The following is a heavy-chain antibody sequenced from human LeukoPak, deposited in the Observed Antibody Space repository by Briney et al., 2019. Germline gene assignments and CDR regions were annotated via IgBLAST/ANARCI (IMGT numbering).Heavy chain of an antibody. D-gene: IGHD3-22*01. CDR2: INHSGST. CDR1: GGSFSGYY. CDR3: ARGRRDSSDWYYFDY. V-gene: IGHV4-34*01. Sequence: PSETLSLTCAVYGGSFSGYYWSWIRQPPGKGLEWIGEINHSGSTNYNPSLKSRVTISVDTSKNQFSLKLSSVTAADTAMYYCARGRRDSSDWYYFDYWGQGTLVTVSS. J-gene: IGHJ4*02.